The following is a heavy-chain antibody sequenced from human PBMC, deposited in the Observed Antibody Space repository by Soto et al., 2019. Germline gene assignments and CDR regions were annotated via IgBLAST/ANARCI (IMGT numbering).Heavy chain of an antibody. Sequence: GGSLRLSCAASGFTLSSYAMHWVRQAPGKGLEWVAVISYDGSNKYYADSVKGRFTISRDNSKNTLYLQMNSLRAEDTAVYYCAGIADIVVVPAAIGHYWGQGTLVTVSS. V-gene: IGHV3-30-3*01. CDR3: AGIADIVVVPAAIGHY. D-gene: IGHD2-2*02. CDR2: ISYDGSNK. J-gene: IGHJ4*02. CDR1: GFTLSSYA.